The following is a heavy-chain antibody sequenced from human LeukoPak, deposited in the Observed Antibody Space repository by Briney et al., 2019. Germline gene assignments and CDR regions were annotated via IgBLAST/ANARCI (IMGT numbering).Heavy chain of an antibody. J-gene: IGHJ4*02. D-gene: IGHD6-19*01. CDR1: GYTFTSYG. Sequence: ASVKVSCKASGYTFTSYGISWVRQAPGQGLEWMGWISAYNGNTNYAQKLQGRVTMTTDTSTSTAYMELSSLRSEDTAVYYCARDLPSTIAVAGGGFDYWGQGTLVTVSS. CDR2: ISAYNGNT. V-gene: IGHV1-18*01. CDR3: ARDLPSTIAVAGGGFDY.